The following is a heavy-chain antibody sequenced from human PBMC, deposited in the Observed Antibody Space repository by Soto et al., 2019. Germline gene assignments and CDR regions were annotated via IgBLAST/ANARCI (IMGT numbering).Heavy chain of an antibody. Sequence: PSETLSLTCAVYGGSFSGYYWSWIRQPPGKGLEWIGEINHSGSTNYNPSLKSRVTISVDTSKNQFSLKLSSVTAADTAVYYCARLITGGRVYYYYGMDVWGQGTTVT. D-gene: IGHD1-20*01. CDR3: ARLITGGRVYYYYGMDV. J-gene: IGHJ6*02. V-gene: IGHV4-34*01. CDR2: INHSGST. CDR1: GGSFSGYY.